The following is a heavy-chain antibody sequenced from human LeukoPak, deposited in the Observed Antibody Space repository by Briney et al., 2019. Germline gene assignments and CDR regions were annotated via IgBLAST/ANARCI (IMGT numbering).Heavy chain of an antibody. CDR3: ARARDYGDYLGLYAFDI. J-gene: IGHJ3*02. CDR1: GFTFSSYW. CDR2: IKQDGSEK. V-gene: IGHV3-7*01. D-gene: IGHD4-17*01. Sequence: GGSLRLSCAASGFTFSSYWMSWVRQAPGKGLEWVANIKQDGSEKYYVDSVKGRFTISRDNAKNSLYLQMNSLRAEDTAVYYCARARDYGDYLGLYAFDIWGQGTMVTVSS.